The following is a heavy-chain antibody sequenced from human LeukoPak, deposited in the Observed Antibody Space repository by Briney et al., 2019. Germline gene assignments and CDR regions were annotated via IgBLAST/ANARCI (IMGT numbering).Heavy chain of an antibody. CDR1: GGSVSSGSYY. Sequence: PSETLPLTCTVSGGSVSSGSYYWSWIRQPPGKGLEWIGYIYYSGSTNYNPSLKSRVTISVDTSKNQFSLKLSSVTAADTAVYYCARDASYYYDSSGFDYWGQGTLVTVSS. J-gene: IGHJ4*02. D-gene: IGHD3-22*01. CDR2: IYYSGST. CDR3: ARDASYYYDSSGFDY. V-gene: IGHV4-61*01.